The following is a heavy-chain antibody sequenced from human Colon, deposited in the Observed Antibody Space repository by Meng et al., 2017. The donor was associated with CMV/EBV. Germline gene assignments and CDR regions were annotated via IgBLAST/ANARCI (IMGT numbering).Heavy chain of an antibody. CDR3: ARGRAQQLVGGYYFDY. V-gene: IGHV3-30-3*01. J-gene: IGHJ4*02. D-gene: IGHD6-13*01. CDR1: GFSFSNHA. Sequence: GGSLRLSCAASGFSFSNHAMHWVRQAPGKGLEWVAVISYDGSHKYYADSVKGRFTISRDNSKNTLYLQVNSLRAEDTAVYYCARGRAQQLVGGYYFDYWGQGTLVTVSS. CDR2: ISYDGSHK.